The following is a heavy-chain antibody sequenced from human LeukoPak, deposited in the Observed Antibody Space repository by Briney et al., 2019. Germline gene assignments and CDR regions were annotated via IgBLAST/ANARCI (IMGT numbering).Heavy chain of an antibody. D-gene: IGHD1-1*01. V-gene: IGHV1-2*02. CDR2: INPNSGGT. CDR3: ARDAARGTIGPGY. Sequence: ASVTVSCKASGYTFTGYYMHWVRQAPGEGREWMGWINPNSGGTNYAQKCQGRVTMTRDTSISTAYMVLSRLRSDDTAVYYCARDAARGTIGPGYWGQGTLVTVSS. J-gene: IGHJ4*02. CDR1: GYTFTGYY.